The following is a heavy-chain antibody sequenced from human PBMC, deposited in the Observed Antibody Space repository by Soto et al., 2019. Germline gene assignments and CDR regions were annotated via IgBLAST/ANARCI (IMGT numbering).Heavy chain of an antibody. CDR3: SRDMHARFPHHSDP. CDR2: TSYTGNT. V-gene: IGHV4-59*01. D-gene: IGHD6-6*01. J-gene: IGHJ5*02. CDR1: GGSISAYH. Sequence: SETLSLTCFVSGGSISAYHWSWIRQFPGKGLEWIAYTSYTGNTNYNPSLQSRVTMSMDTSKNQLSLKLTALTAADMAAYYYSRDMHARFPHHSDPSARGTSDTVS.